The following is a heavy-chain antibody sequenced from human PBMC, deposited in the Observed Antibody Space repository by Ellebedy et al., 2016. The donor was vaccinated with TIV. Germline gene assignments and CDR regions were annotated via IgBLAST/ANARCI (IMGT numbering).Heavy chain of an antibody. V-gene: IGHV3-33*01. CDR2: IWYDGSNR. Sequence: GGSLRLSXAASGFTFSNYGMHWVRQAPGKGLEWVAGIWYDGSNRNYADSVKGRFTISRDNSKNTLYLQMNSLRAEDTAVYYCARDSYSFDSSGYYLDYWGQGTLVTVSS. CDR1: GFTFSNYG. J-gene: IGHJ4*02. D-gene: IGHD3-22*01. CDR3: ARDSYSFDSSGYYLDY.